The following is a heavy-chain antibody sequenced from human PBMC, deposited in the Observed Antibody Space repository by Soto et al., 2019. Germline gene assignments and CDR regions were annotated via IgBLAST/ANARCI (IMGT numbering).Heavy chain of an antibody. CDR3: ATMEPYGEPPLFDY. CDR2: FDPEDGET. D-gene: IGHD4-17*01. Sequence: ASVKVSCKVSRYTLTELSMHWVRQAPGKGLEWMGGFDPEDGETIYAQKFQGRVTMTEDTSTDTAYMELSSLRSEDTAVYYCATMEPYGEPPLFDYWGQGTLVTVSS. CDR1: RYTLTELS. V-gene: IGHV1-24*01. J-gene: IGHJ4*02.